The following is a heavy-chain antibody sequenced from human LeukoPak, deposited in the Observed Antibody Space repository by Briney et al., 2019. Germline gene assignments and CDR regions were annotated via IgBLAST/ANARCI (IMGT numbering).Heavy chain of an antibody. J-gene: IGHJ6*02. CDR1: GGSFSGYY. Sequence: KPSETLSLTCAVYGGSFSGYYWSWIRQPPGKGLEWIGEINHSGSTNYNPSLKSRVTISVDTSKNQFSLKLSSVTAADTAVYYCARIGRDIVVVPAAIPYYYYYGMDVWGQGTTVTVSS. D-gene: IGHD2-2*02. CDR3: ARIGRDIVVVPAAIPYYYYYGMDV. V-gene: IGHV4-34*01. CDR2: INHSGST.